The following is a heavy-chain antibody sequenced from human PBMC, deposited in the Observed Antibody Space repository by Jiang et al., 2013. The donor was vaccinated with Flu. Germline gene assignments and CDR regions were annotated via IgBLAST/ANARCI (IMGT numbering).Heavy chain of an antibody. CDR3: ARDGYNWIPFDY. D-gene: IGHD5-24*01. CDR2: ISGTGATT. Sequence: QLVESGGGLVQPGGSLRLSCAASGFMLNSYAMSWVRQAPGKGLEWVSSISGTGATTHYADSVKGRFTISRDNSKNTLYLQMDSLTAEDTALYYCARDGYNWIPFDYWGQGTLATVSS. J-gene: IGHJ4*02. V-gene: IGHV3-23*04. CDR1: GFMLNSYA.